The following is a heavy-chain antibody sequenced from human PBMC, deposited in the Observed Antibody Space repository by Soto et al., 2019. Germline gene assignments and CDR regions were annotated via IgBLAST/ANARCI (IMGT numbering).Heavy chain of an antibody. CDR1: GFPFSNMP. Sequence: QAQLVESGGGVVQPGRSLRLSCAASGFPFSNMPMHWFRQAPGRGLEWRAAISYDGTYRPYADFARGRFTISRDNSQKTLYLQMNSLRPEDTALYYCATDRALGATLGAIDFWGQGTLVTVSS. D-gene: IGHD1-26*01. CDR2: ISYDGTYR. CDR3: ATDRALGATLGAIDF. V-gene: IGHV3-30-3*01. J-gene: IGHJ4*02.